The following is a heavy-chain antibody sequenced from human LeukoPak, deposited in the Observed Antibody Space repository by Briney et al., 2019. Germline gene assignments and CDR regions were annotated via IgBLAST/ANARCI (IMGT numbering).Heavy chain of an antibody. V-gene: IGHV4-39*01. J-gene: IGHJ4*02. CDR3: ARQEGGFSYFDF. CDR1: GGSISSSSSTYY. D-gene: IGHD2/OR15-2a*01. Sequence: SESLSLTCTVSGGSISSSSSTYYWGWVRQSPGKGLEWSGTISYSGTTFSNPALKSRVSISVDTSKHQFYLLLRSVTAADTAMYFCARQEGGFSYFDFWGQGALVTVSS. CDR2: ISYSGTT.